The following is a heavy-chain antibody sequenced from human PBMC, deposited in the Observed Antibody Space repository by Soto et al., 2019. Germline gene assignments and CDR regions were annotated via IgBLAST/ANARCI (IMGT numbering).Heavy chain of an antibody. J-gene: IGHJ4*02. CDR2: ISSDSTYI. V-gene: IGHV3-21*01. CDR1: VFTFGSHS. CDR3: ARGGLVVVGAATSPLDY. D-gene: IGHD2-15*01. Sequence: GSLRLSCADSVFTFGSHSMFWVRQAPGTGLEWVSSISSDSTYIFYADSVKGRFAISRDNAKNSLYLQMDSLRAEDTAVYYCARGGLVVVGAATSPLDYWGQGTLVTVSA.